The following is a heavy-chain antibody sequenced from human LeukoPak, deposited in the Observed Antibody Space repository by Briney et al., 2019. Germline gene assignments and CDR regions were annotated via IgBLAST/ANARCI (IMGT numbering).Heavy chain of an antibody. J-gene: IGHJ4*02. CDR2: IGISSGNT. CDR1: GFTFSSYW. D-gene: IGHD1-1*01. CDR3: ARDHNYAFDN. Sequence: GGSLRLSCAASGFTFSSYWMSWVRQAPGKGLEWISYIGISSGNTKYADSVKGRFTISADNAKNSLYLQMNSLRVEDTAVYYCARDHNYAFDNWGQGTLVSVSS. V-gene: IGHV3-48*04.